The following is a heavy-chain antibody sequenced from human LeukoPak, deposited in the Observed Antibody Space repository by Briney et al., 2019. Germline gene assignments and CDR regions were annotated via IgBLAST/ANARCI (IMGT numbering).Heavy chain of an antibody. J-gene: IGHJ4*02. D-gene: IGHD5-18*01. V-gene: IGHV3-66*01. Sequence: GGSLRLSCAASGFTVSSNYMSWVRQAPGKGLEWVSVIYSGGSTYYADSVKGRFTISRDNSKNSLYLQMNSLRAEDTAVYYCATTPFRIQLWLYWGQGTLVTVSS. CDR2: IYSGGST. CDR1: GFTVSSNY. CDR3: ATTPFRIQLWLY.